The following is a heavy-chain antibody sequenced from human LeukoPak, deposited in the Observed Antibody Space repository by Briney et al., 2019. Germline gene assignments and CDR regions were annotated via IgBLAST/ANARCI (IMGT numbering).Heavy chain of an antibody. V-gene: IGHV3-23*01. Sequence: DPGGSLRLSCAASGFTFSSYALSGVRQPPGKGLEWVSTISAPGGNTYYADSVTGRFTISRDSSKSTLYLQMNSLRAEDTAVCYCAKGGGYSRNAFDIWGQGTMVTVPS. D-gene: IGHD2-15*01. CDR3: AKGGGYSRNAFDI. J-gene: IGHJ3*02. CDR1: GFTFSSYA. CDR2: ISAPGGNT.